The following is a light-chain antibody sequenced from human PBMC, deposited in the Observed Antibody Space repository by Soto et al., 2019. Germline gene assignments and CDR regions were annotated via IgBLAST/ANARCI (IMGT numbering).Light chain of an antibody. CDR1: QSVSSNY. J-gene: IGKJ2*01. CDR3: QHYGSSPMYI. V-gene: IGKV3-20*01. Sequence: EIVLTQSPGTLSLSPGERATLSCRASQSVSSNYLAWYQQRPGQAPRLLIYGTSSRATGIPDRFSGGGSGTDFILTISRLEPEDFAVYFCQHYGSSPMYIFGQVTKVEIK. CDR2: GTS.